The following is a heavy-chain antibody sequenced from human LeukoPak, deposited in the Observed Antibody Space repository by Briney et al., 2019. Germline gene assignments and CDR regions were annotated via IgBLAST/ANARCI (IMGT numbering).Heavy chain of an antibody. CDR2: IYYSGST. D-gene: IGHD3-10*01. Sequence: SQTLSLTCTVSGDSISSGVYYWSWVRQPPGQGLEWIGYIYYSGSTYYNPSLKSRVTISVDTSKNQFSLKLTSVTAADTAVYYCARSQGGYGSGRGWFDPWGQGTLVTVSS. CDR3: ARSQGGYGSGRGWFDP. V-gene: IGHV4-30-4*01. J-gene: IGHJ5*02. CDR1: GDSISSGVYY.